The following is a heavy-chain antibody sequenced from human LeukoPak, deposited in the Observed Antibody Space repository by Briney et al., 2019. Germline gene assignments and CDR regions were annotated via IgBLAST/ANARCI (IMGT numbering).Heavy chain of an antibody. CDR2: INPNSGGT. CDR3: ARRLAVVVPAAIFDAFDI. D-gene: IGHD2-2*01. Sequence: ASVTVSCKASGYTFTGYYMHWVRQAPGQGLEWMGWINPNSGGTNYAQKFQGRVTMTRDTSISTAYMELSRLRSDDTAVYYCARRLAVVVPAAIFDAFDIWGQGTMVTVSS. CDR1: GYTFTGYY. J-gene: IGHJ3*02. V-gene: IGHV1-2*02.